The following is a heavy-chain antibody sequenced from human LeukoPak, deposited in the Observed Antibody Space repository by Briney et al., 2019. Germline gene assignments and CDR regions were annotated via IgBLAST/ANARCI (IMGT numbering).Heavy chain of an antibody. CDR1: GYTFTGYG. D-gene: IGHD3-16*01. V-gene: IGHV1-18*01. CDR2: ISAYEGNT. CDR3: TRVLGGSHGAFDY. J-gene: IGHJ4*02. Sequence: ASVTVSCTASGYTFTGYGINWVRQPPGQGLEWMGWISAYEGNTNYAQKHQGSVTMTTDTTTSTAYMESRSLTSDTTAVYYCTRVLGGSHGAFDYWGEGTLVTAS.